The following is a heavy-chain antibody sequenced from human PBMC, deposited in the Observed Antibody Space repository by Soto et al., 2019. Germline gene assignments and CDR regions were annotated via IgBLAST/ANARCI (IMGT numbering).Heavy chain of an antibody. CDR1: GFTFDSFA. J-gene: IGHJ4*02. Sequence: EVQLLESGGGLEQPGGSLRLSCAASGFTFDSFAMTWVRQAPGKGLEWVSAISASGGSTFYADSVKGRFTISRDSSKNTLYLQMNSLRAEDTAVYYCARAAVMPDSWGQGTLVTVSS. CDR3: ARAAVMPDS. CDR2: ISASGGST. D-gene: IGHD3-16*01. V-gene: IGHV3-23*01.